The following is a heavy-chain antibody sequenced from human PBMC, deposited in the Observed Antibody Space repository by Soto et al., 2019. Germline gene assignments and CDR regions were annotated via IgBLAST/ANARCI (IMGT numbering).Heavy chain of an antibody. CDR3: AKPFRKVGATYFDY. J-gene: IGHJ4*02. CDR2: ISGSGGST. Sequence: PGESLTLSCAASGFTFSIHAMSWVRQAAGKGLEWVSAISGSGGSTYYADSVKGRFTISRDNSKNTLYLKMNSLRAEDTAVYYCAKPFRKVGATYFDYWGQGTLVTVSS. V-gene: IGHV3-23*01. D-gene: IGHD1-26*01. CDR1: GFTFSIHA.